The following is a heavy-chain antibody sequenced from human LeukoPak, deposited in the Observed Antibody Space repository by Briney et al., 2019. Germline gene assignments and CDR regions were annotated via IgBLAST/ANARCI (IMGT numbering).Heavy chain of an antibody. D-gene: IGHD6-13*01. CDR1: GGSISSYY. CDR2: IYYSGST. V-gene: IGHV4-59*01. J-gene: IGHJ5*02. Sequence: SETLSLTCTVSGGSISSYYWSWIRQPPGKGLEWVGYIYYSGSTNYNPSLKSRVTISVDTSKNQFSLTLSSVTAADTAVYYCARGGIAAAIWFDPWGQGTLVTVSS. CDR3: ARGGIAAAIWFDP.